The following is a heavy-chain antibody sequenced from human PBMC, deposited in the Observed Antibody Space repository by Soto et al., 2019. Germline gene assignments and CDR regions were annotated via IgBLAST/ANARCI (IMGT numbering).Heavy chain of an antibody. Sequence: EVRLVESGGGLVQPGGSLTLSCAASGFTFSSYWMTWVRQAPGKGLEWVANINQDGSEKYYMDSMKGRFTISRDNAKNSRLLQLNSLRAEDTVVYYCARDRGRPDLRDTHYYDSSDLDYGMDVWGQGTTVTVSS. D-gene: IGHD3-22*01. CDR3: ARDRGRPDLRDTHYYDSSDLDYGMDV. V-gene: IGHV3-7*01. J-gene: IGHJ6*02. CDR2: INQDGSEK. CDR1: GFTFSSYW.